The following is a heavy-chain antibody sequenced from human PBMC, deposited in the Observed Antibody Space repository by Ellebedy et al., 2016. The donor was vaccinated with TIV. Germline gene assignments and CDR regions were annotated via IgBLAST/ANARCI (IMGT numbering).Heavy chain of an antibody. J-gene: IGHJ4*02. CDR3: TRDRGYSGYDFVY. CDR1: GDSVSSNSAA. D-gene: IGHD5-12*01. V-gene: IGHV6-1*01. Sequence: MPSETLSLTCAISGDSVSSNSAARNWIRQSPSRGLEWLGSTFYRSKWYNHYAESVKGRISISPDTSKNQFSLHMTSVTPEDTAVYYCTRDRGYSGYDFVYWGQGSLVTVSS. CDR2: TFYRSKWYN.